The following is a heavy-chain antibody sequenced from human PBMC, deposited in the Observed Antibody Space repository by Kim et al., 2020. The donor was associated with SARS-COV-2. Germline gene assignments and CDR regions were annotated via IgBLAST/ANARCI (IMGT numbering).Heavy chain of an antibody. J-gene: IGHJ4*02. Sequence: LTSRVTITVDTSKNQFSLKLSSVPAADTAVYYCARVKLRYFDWLCKYFDYWGQGTLVTVSS. V-gene: IGHV4-34*01. D-gene: IGHD3-9*01. CDR3: ARVKLRYFDWLCKYFDY.